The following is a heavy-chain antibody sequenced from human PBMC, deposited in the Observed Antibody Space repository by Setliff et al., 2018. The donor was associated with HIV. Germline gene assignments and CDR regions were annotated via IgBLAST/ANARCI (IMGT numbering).Heavy chain of an antibody. V-gene: IGHV1-46*04. CDR1: GYTFTRHH. D-gene: IGHD3-10*01. CDR3: ARVGGSGTYSTLDY. CDR2: INPSGGST. J-gene: IGHJ4*02. Sequence: SVKVSCKASGYTFTRHHVHWVRQAPGQGLEWMGIINPSGGSTSYAQKLQGRFTLTSDTSTDTVYMELRSLRSEDSAVYYCARVGGSGTYSTLDYWGQGTLVTVSS.